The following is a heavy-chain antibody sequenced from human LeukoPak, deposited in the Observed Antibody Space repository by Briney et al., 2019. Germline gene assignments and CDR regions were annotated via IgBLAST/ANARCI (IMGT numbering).Heavy chain of an antibody. CDR3: ARATYRYSYGYKAFDI. V-gene: IGHV1-18*01. J-gene: IGHJ3*02. CDR1: GYTFTSYG. CDR2: ISAYNGNT. D-gene: IGHD5-18*01. Sequence: ASVKVSCKASGYTFTSYGISWVRQAPGQGLEWMGWISAYNGNTNYAQKLQGRVTMTRNTSISTAYMELSSLRSEDTAVYYCARATYRYSYGYKAFDIWGQGTMVTVSS.